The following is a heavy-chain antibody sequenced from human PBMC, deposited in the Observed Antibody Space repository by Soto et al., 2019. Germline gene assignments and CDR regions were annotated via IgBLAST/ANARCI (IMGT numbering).Heavy chain of an antibody. V-gene: IGHV3-74*01. CDR2: IKSDGSST. J-gene: IGHJ4*02. CDR1: GLTFSSTW. CDR3: AISKFAD. D-gene: IGHD2-21*01. Sequence: EVQLVESGGGLVQPGGSLRLSCAASGLTFSSTWMHWVRQAPGKGLVWVSRIKSDGSSTSYADSVKGRFTISRENAKNMLFLQMNSLRAEDTAVYYCAISKFADWGQGTLVTVSS.